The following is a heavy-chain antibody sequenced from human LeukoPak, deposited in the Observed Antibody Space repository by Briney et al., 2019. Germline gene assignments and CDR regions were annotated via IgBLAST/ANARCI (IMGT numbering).Heavy chain of an antibody. CDR2: INPSGGST. CDR1: GYTFTSYY. Sequence: ASVKVSCKASGYTFTSYYMHWVRQAPGQGLEWMGIINPSGGSTSYAQKFQSRVTMTRDTSTSTVYMELSGLRSEDTAVYYCAREGPRDYYYYGMDVWGQGTTVTVSS. J-gene: IGHJ6*02. V-gene: IGHV1-46*01. CDR3: AREGPRDYYYYGMDV.